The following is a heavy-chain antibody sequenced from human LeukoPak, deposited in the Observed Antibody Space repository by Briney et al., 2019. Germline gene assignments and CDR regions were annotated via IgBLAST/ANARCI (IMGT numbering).Heavy chain of an antibody. V-gene: IGHV4-38-2*01. Sequence: PSETLSLTCAVSGYSISSGYYWGWIRQPPGKGLEWIGSIYHSGSTYYNPSLKSQVTISVDTSKNQFSLKLSSVTAADTAVYYCARRYCSSTSCYRRGAFDIWGQGTMVTVSS. CDR2: IYHSGST. D-gene: IGHD2-2*01. CDR1: GYSISSGYY. J-gene: IGHJ3*02. CDR3: ARRYCSSTSCYRRGAFDI.